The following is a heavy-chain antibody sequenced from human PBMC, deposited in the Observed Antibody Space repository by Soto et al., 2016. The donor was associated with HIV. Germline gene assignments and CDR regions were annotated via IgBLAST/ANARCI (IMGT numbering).Heavy chain of an antibody. J-gene: IGHJ4*02. V-gene: IGHV3-66*01. D-gene: IGHD3-16*02. CDR2: IYSGGSR. CDR3: AREGVWGSYRPYYFDH. CDR1: GFTVSHSY. Sequence: EVQVVESGGGLVQPGGSLRLSCAAPGFTVSHSYTSWVRQAPGKGLEWVSVIYSGGSRYYSDSVRGRFTISRDNSKNTVYLQMNSLRAEDTAVYYCAREGVWGSYRPYYFDHWGQGTLVTVSS.